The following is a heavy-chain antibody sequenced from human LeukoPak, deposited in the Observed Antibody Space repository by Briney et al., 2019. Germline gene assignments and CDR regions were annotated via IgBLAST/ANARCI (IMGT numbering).Heavy chain of an antibody. D-gene: IGHD5-24*01. CDR3: ARLEMATTRAFDY. V-gene: IGHV3-66*04. CDR2: IYSGGST. J-gene: IGHJ4*02. Sequence: GGSLRLSCAASGFTVSSNYMSWVRQAPGKGLEWVSVIYSGGSTYYADSVKGRSTISRDNSKNTLYLQMNSLRAEDTAVYYCARLEMATTRAFDYWGQGTLVTVSS. CDR1: GFTVSSNY.